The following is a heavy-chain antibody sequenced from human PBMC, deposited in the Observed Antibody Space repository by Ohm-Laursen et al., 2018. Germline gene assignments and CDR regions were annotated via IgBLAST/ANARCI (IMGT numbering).Heavy chain of an antibody. D-gene: IGHD4-17*01. J-gene: IGHJ4*02. CDR2: IYSGGST. CDR1: GFTVSTNY. Sequence: SLRLSCSASGFTVSTNYMSWVRQAPGKGLEWVSVIYSGGSTYYADSVKGRFTISRDNSQNTLYLQMNSLRAEDTAVYYCASRFGDYSAAFDYWGQGTLVTVSP. CDR3: ASRFGDYSAAFDY. V-gene: IGHV3-66*01.